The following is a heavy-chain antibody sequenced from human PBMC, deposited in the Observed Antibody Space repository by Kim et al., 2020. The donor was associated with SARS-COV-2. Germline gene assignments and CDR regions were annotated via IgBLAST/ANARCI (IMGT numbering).Heavy chain of an antibody. V-gene: IGHV3-15*01. D-gene: IGHD2-2*01. J-gene: IGHJ4*02. CDR3: TTDSAGGYCSSTSCYDFDY. Sequence: GRFTISRDDSKNTLYLQMNSLKTEDTAVYYCTTDSAGGYCSSTSCYDFDYWGQGTLVTVSS.